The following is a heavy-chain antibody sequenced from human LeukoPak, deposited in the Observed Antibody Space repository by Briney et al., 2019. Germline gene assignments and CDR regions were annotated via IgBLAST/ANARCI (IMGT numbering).Heavy chain of an antibody. CDR2: INPDSGAT. CDR3: ARDRVAGSFSYYGMDV. Sequence: ASVKVSCKASGYTFTDYYVHWVRQAPGQGLEWLGWINPDSGATNFAQRFQGRVTMTRDTSVNTAHMELNNLRSDDTAVYYCARDRVAGSFSYYGMDVWGRGTTVTVSS. J-gene: IGHJ6*02. CDR1: GYTFTDYY. D-gene: IGHD6-19*01. V-gene: IGHV1-2*02.